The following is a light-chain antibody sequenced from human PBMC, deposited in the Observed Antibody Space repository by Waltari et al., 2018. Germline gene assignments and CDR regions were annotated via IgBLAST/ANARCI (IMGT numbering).Light chain of an antibody. CDR1: SSDVGSYKF. CDR3: CSYAGSSPHVI. CDR2: GGS. V-gene: IGLV2-23*01. J-gene: IGLJ2*01. Sequence: QSALTQPASVSGSPGQSITISCTGSSSDVGSYKFVSWYQQHPGKAPQLMIYGGSPRPAGVPNRLSGSKSGNTASLTISGLRAEDEADYYCCSYAGSSPHVIFGGGTKLTVL.